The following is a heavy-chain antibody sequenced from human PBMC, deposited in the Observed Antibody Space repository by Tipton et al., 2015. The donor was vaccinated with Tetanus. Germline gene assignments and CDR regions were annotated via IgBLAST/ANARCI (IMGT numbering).Heavy chain of an antibody. J-gene: IGHJ4*02. CDR3: AIQPKHWLAPRCTR. CDR1: GWSSSSFY. D-gene: IGHD6-19*01. V-gene: IGHV4-34*01. CDR2: VNQRVT. Sequence: TLSLTCAVYGWSSSSFYLSWFCKPPRGGLEWIGEVNQRVTSYNPSLKTRATISVDSSKTQLFLNLTSVTAADTAVYYCAIQPKHWLAPRCTRWGQALLVTVSS.